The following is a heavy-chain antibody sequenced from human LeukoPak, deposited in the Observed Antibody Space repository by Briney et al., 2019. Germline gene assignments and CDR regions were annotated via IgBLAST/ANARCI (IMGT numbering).Heavy chain of an antibody. Sequence: ASVKVSCKVSGYTLTELSMHWVRQAPGKGLEWMGGFDPEDGETIYAQKFQGRVTMTEDTSTDTAYMELSSLRSEDTAVYYCATDGPLLASADWKRAFDIWGQGTMVTVSS. CDR1: GYTLTELS. CDR3: ATDGPLLASADWKRAFDI. V-gene: IGHV1-24*01. D-gene: IGHD1-1*01. J-gene: IGHJ3*02. CDR2: FDPEDGET.